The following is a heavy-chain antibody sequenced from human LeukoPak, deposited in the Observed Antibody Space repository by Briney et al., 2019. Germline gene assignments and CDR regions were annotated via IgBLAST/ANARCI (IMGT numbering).Heavy chain of an antibody. CDR1: GGSIGGYY. CDR2: IYFSGST. V-gene: IGHV4-59*13. D-gene: IGHD3-16*01. CDR3: ARGGSYGPPNFDY. J-gene: IGHJ4*02. Sequence: PSETLSLTCTVSGGSIGGYYWSWIRQPPGKGLEWIGCIYFSGSTTYNPSLKSRVTISVDSSKNQFSLKLSSVTAADTAVYYCARGGSYGPPNFDYWGQGTLVTVSS.